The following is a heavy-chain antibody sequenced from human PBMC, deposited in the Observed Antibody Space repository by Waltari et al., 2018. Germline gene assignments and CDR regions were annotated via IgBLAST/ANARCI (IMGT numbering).Heavy chain of an antibody. CDR3: ARDLREGYGRSYGMDV. Sequence: EVQLVESGGGLVQPGGSLRLSCAASGFTFSRYWMHWVRQVPGKGLVWVSRINSDGSRPKYADSVEGRFTISRDNAKNTLYLQMISLRVEDTAVYYCARDLREGYGRSYGMDVWGQGTTVTVSS. CDR1: GFTFSRYW. D-gene: IGHD3-16*01. V-gene: IGHV3-74*03. CDR2: INSDGSRP. J-gene: IGHJ6*02.